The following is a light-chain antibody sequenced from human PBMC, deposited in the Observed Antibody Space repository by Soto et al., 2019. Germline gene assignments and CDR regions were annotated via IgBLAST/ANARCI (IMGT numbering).Light chain of an antibody. CDR3: QQYYNWPPN. Sequence: EIMMTQSPATLSVSPGDSATLSCRASQSVSTYLAWYQQKPGQVPRLLVHSASTRATGVPPRFSGSGSGTEFTLAISSLQSADSAVYYCQQYYNWPPNFGQGTKLEIK. V-gene: IGKV3-15*01. J-gene: IGKJ2*01. CDR1: QSVSTY. CDR2: SAS.